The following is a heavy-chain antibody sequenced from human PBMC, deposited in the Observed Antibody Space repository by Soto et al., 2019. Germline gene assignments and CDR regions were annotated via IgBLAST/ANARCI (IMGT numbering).Heavy chain of an antibody. CDR3: ARDRITIFGALKRYYYGMDV. V-gene: IGHV3-33*01. CDR2: IWYDGSNK. D-gene: IGHD3-3*01. J-gene: IGHJ6*02. Sequence: QVQLVESGGGVVQPGRSLRLSCAASGFTFSSYGMHWVRQAPGKGLEWVAVIWYDGSNKYYADSVKGRFTISRDNSKNTLYLQMNSLRAEDTAVYYCARDRITIFGALKRYYYGMDVWGQGTTVTVSS. CDR1: GFTFSSYG.